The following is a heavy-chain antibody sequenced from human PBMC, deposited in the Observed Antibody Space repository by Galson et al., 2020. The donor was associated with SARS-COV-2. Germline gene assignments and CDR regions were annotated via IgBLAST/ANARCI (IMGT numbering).Heavy chain of an antibody. D-gene: IGHD2-15*01. J-gene: IGHJ4*02. Sequence: GGSLRLSCTASGFTFGSYAMTWVRQAPGKGLEWVSTITGGGGSTYYADSVKGRFTISRDNSKNTLYLQMNSLRAGDTAIYYCAKDPCRGGACFSSIDYWGQGTLVTVSS. CDR2: ITGGGGST. V-gene: IGHV3-23*01. CDR3: AKDPCRGGACFSSIDY. CDR1: GFTFGSYA.